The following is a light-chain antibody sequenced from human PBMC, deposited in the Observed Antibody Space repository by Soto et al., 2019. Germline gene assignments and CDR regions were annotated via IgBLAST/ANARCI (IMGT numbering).Light chain of an antibody. V-gene: IGLV2-14*01. CDR1: SSDVGAYNF. CDR3: NSYTSSSTYV. J-gene: IGLJ1*01. CDR2: DVT. Sequence: QSALAQPASVSGSPGQSITISCTGTSSDVGAYNFVSWYQQHPGKAPKLMIYDVTNRPSGVSDRFSGSKSGNMASLSISGLQAEDEAEYYCNSYTSSSTYVSGTGTKVTVL.